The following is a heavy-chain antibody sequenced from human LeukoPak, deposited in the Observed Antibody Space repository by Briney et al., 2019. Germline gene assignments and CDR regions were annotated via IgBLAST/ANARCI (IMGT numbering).Heavy chain of an antibody. CDR1: GFTFSDYY. J-gene: IGHJ4*02. V-gene: IGHV3-11*01. CDR3: AKVGGNTMIVRPPYYFDY. D-gene: IGHD3-22*01. Sequence: PGGSLRLSCAASGFTFSDYYMSWIRQAPGKGLEWVSYISSSGSTIYYADSVKGRFTISRDNAKNSLYLQMNSLRAEDTAVYYCAKVGGNTMIVRPPYYFDYWGQGTLVTVSS. CDR2: ISSSGSTI.